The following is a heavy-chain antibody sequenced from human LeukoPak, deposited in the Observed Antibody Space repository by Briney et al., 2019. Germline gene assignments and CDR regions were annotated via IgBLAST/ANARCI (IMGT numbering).Heavy chain of an antibody. CDR1: GGSVSSGSYY. CDR3: ARDRSSSGYCSSTSCYDDAFDI. V-gene: IGHV4-61*01. Sequence: PSETLSLTCTVSGGSVSSGSYYWSWIRQPPGKGLEWIVYIYYSGSTNYNPSLKSRVTISVDTSKNQFSLKLSSVTAADTAVYYCARDRSSSGYCSSTSCYDDAFDIWGQGTMVTVSS. CDR2: IYYSGST. J-gene: IGHJ3*02. D-gene: IGHD2-2*03.